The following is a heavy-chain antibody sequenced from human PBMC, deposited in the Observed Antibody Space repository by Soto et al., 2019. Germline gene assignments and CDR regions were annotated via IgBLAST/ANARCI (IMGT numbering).Heavy chain of an antibody. D-gene: IGHD2-15*01. CDR3: ASSPLGYCSGGSCYYFDY. CDR1: GGSISSGGYS. Sequence: PSETLSLTCAVSGGSISSGGYSWSWIRQPPGKGLEWIGYIYHSGSTYYNPSLKRRVTISVDRSKNQFSLKLSSVTAADTAVYYCASSPLGYCSGGSCYYFDYWGQGTLVTVSS. J-gene: IGHJ4*02. CDR2: IYHSGST. V-gene: IGHV4-30-2*01.